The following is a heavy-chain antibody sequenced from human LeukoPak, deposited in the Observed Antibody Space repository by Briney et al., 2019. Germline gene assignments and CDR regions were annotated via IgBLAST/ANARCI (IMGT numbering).Heavy chain of an antibody. V-gene: IGHV1-46*03. CDR2: INPSGGTR. CDR3: ARASDNFWSGYPDY. Sequence: ASVKVSCKASGYTFTSYYMHWVRQAPGQWFEWMGIINPSGGTRSYAQKFQVRVSMTRDTSTSTVYMELGSLRSEDTAVYYCARASDNFWSGYPDYWGQGTLVTVSS. D-gene: IGHD3-3*01. CDR1: GYTFTSYY. J-gene: IGHJ4*02.